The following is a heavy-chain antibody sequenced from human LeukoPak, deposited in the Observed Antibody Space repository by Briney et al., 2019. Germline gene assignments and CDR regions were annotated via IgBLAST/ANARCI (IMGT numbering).Heavy chain of an antibody. CDR1: GLTFSSYS. Sequence: GGSLRPSCAVSGLTFSSYSMDWVRQAPGKGLEWLSSVSSSSTYIYYADSVKGRFTISRDNAKNSLYLQMNSLRAEDTAVYYCAREDRSGAIDYWGQGTLVTVSS. CDR3: AREDRSGAIDY. J-gene: IGHJ4*02. D-gene: IGHD1-26*01. CDR2: VSSSSTYI. V-gene: IGHV3-21*01.